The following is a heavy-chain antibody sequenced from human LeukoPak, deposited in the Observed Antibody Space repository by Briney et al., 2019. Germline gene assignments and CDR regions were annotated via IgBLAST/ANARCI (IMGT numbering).Heavy chain of an antibody. J-gene: IGHJ3*02. CDR2: IRGSGGST. V-gene: IGHV3-23*01. D-gene: IGHD1-26*01. CDR3: AKENSGSLRDAFDI. CDR1: GGSFSGYY. Sequence: ETLSLTCAVYGGSFSGYYWSWIRQPPGKGLEWVSAIRGSGGSTYYADSVKGRFTISRDNSKNTLYLQMNSLRAEDTAVYYCAKENSGSLRDAFDIWGQGTMVTVSS.